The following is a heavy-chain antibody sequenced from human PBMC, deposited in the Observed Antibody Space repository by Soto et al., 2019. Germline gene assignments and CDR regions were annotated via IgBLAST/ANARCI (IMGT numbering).Heavy chain of an antibody. CDR3: AKGSVEMATITPNDY. CDR2: ISYDGSNK. CDR1: GFTFSSYG. J-gene: IGHJ4*02. D-gene: IGHD5-12*01. Sequence: SLRLSCAASGFTFSSYGMHWVLQAPGKGLEWVAVISYDGSNKYYADSVKGRFTISRDNSKNTLYLQMNSLRAEDTAVYYCAKGSVEMATITPNDYWGQRTLVTVSS. V-gene: IGHV3-30*18.